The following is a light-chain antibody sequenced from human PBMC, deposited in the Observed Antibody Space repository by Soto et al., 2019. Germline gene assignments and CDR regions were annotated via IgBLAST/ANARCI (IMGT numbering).Light chain of an antibody. V-gene: IGLV2-14*03. CDR3: SSYTSSTTPYV. CDR2: DVS. Sequence: QAALTQPASVSGSPREANTISCTGTNNDVGGYNYVSWYQRHPGKAPKLMIFDVSNRPSGVSNRLSGSKSANTASLTISGLQAEDEADYFCSSYTSSTTPYVFGTGTKVTVL. J-gene: IGLJ1*01. CDR1: NNDVGGYNY.